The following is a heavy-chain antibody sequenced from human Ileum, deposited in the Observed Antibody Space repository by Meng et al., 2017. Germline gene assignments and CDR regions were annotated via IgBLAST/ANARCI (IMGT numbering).Heavy chain of an antibody. J-gene: IGHJ4*02. V-gene: IGHV3-21*01. D-gene: IGHD6-13*01. CDR1: GFTFSSYS. CDR3: ARVFQQQLVDY. Sequence: GESLKISCAASGFTFSSYSMNWVRQAPGKGLEWVSSISSSSSYIYYADSVKGRFTISRDNAKNSLYLQMNSLRAEDTAVYYCARVFQQQLVDYWGQGTRVTGSS. CDR2: ISSSSSYI.